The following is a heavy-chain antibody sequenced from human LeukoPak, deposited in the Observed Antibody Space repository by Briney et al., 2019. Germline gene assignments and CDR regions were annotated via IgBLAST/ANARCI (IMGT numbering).Heavy chain of an antibody. CDR3: VSFYETY. V-gene: IGHV3-74*01. CDR1: GNYW. CDR2: INSDGSWT. Sequence: GGSLRLSCADSGNYWMHWVRQAPGKGLVWVSHINSDGSWTGYADSVKGRFTISKDNAKNTVYLQMNSLRAEDTAVYYCVSFYETYWGRGTLVTVSS. J-gene: IGHJ4*02. D-gene: IGHD2/OR15-2a*01.